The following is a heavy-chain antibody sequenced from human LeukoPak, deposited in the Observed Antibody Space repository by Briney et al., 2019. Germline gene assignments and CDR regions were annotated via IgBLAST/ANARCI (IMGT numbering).Heavy chain of an antibody. V-gene: IGHV3-21*01. J-gene: IGHJ3*02. Sequence: GGSLRLSCAASGFTFSIYSMNWVRQAPGKGLEWVSSISSSSSYIYYADSVKGRFTISRDNAKNSLYMQMNSLRAEDKAVYYCARDLIYCSGGSCPIGDAFDIWGQGTMVTVFS. CDR1: GFTFSIYS. CDR3: ARDLIYCSGGSCPIGDAFDI. CDR2: ISSSSSYI. D-gene: IGHD2-15*01.